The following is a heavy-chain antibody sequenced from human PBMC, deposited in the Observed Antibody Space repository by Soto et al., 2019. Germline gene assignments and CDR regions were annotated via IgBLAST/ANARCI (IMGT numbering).Heavy chain of an antibody. Sequence: SQTLSLTCAISGDSVSSNSAAWNWIRRSPSRGLEWLGRTYYRSKWYNDYAVSVKSRITINPDTSKNQFSLQLNSVTPEDTAVYYCARDPLSSGGIYYYYGMDVWGQGTTVTVSS. D-gene: IGHD1-26*01. J-gene: IGHJ6*02. CDR1: GDSVSSNSAA. V-gene: IGHV6-1*01. CDR2: TYYRSKWYN. CDR3: ARDPLSSGGIYYYYGMDV.